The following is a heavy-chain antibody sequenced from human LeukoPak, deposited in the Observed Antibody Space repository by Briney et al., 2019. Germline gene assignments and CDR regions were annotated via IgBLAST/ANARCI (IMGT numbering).Heavy chain of an antibody. J-gene: IGHJ4*02. D-gene: IGHD3-16*01. Sequence: PSETLSLTCTVSGGSISSYYWSWIRQPPGKGLEWIGDIYYSGSTNYNPSLKSRVTISVDTSKDQFSLKLSSVTAADTAVYYCARLGAGGVYWGQGTLVTVSS. CDR1: GGSISSYY. CDR2: IYYSGST. CDR3: ARLGAGGVY. V-gene: IGHV4-59*08.